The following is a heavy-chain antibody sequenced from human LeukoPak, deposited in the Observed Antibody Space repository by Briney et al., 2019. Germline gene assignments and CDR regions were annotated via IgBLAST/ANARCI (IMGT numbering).Heavy chain of an antibody. CDR3: AKDRVSPGFNWFDP. CDR2: INGRGDNT. D-gene: IGHD2/OR15-2a*01. Sequence: GGSLRLSCAASGVIISSYAMSWVRQAPGKGLEWVSVINGRGDNTYYADFVKGRFTISRDNSKSTVYLQMNSLRTDDTAVYYCAKDRVSPGFNWFDPWGQGTLVTVSS. J-gene: IGHJ5*02. V-gene: IGHV3-23*01. CDR1: GVIISSYA.